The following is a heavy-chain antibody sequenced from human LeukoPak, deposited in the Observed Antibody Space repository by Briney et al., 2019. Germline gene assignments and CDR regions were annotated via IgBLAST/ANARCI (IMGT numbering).Heavy chain of an antibody. CDR3: ARDGDYDSSGYYYREYYYYGMDV. V-gene: IGHV1-2*02. J-gene: IGHJ6*02. CDR2: INPNSGGT. D-gene: IGHD3-22*01. Sequence: ASVKVSCKASGYTFTGYYMHWVRQAPGQGLEWMGWINPNSGGTNYAQKFQGRVTMTRDTSISTAYMELSRLRSNDTAVYYCARDGDYDSSGYYYREYYYYGMDVWGQGTTVTVSS. CDR1: GYTFTGYY.